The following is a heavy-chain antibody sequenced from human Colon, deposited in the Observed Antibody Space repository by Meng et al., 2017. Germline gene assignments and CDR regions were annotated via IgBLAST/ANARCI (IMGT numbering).Heavy chain of an antibody. Sequence: PVQEERRGLARYLDPVLSRGWVYGGYIENCAGVWFRESRGEGVEWLGCVYSSESDYHSPSLKSRFNMTVDRTKNELSQQLNSVTPVDAAVYYCARDSSSSAYSPFDYWGQGTLVTVSS. D-gene: IGHD3-22*01. J-gene: IGHJ4*02. CDR3: ARDSSSSAYSPFDY. CDR1: GGYIENCA. V-gene: IGHV4-59*12. CDR2: VYSSESD.